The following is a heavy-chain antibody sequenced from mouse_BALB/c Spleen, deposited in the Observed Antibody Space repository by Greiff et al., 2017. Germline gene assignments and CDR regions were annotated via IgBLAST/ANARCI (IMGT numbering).Heavy chain of an antibody. Sequence: EVKLQESGPGLVKPSQSLSLTCTVTGYSITSDYAWNWIRQFPGNKLEWMGYISYSGSTSYNPSLKSRISITRDTSKNQFFLQLNSVTTEDTATYYCAREEKVRHAMDYWGQGTSVTVSS. D-gene: IGHD2-14*01. CDR2: ISYSGST. J-gene: IGHJ4*01. CDR3: AREEKVRHAMDY. V-gene: IGHV3-2*02. CDR1: GYSITSDYA.